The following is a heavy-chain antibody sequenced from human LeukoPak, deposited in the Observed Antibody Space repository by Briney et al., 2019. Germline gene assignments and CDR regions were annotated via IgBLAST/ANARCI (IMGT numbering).Heavy chain of an antibody. D-gene: IGHD5-18*01. CDR2: ISYSGST. CDR3: VRGSSGYSYG. CDR1: GGSISSYY. J-gene: IGHJ4*02. Sequence: PSETLSLTCTVSGGSISSYYWSWIRQPPGKGLEWIGYISYSGSTSYNPSLKSRVTISVDTSKNQFSLKLSSVTAADTAVYYCVRGSSGYSYGWGQGTLVTVSS. V-gene: IGHV4-59*01.